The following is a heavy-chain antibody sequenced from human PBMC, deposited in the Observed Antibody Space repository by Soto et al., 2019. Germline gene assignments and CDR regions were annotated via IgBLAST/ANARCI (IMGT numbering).Heavy chain of an antibody. CDR3: ARGLPNVLMVYTYFDY. J-gene: IGHJ4*02. CDR1: GGPFSSYA. Sequence: SMKVSRKASGGPFSSYAISWVRQGPGRGLEWMGGIIPIFGTANYAQKFQGRVTVTADESTSTAYMELSSLRSEDTAVYYCARGLPNVLMVYTYFDYWGQGTLVTVSS. D-gene: IGHD2-8*01. CDR2: IIPIFGTA. V-gene: IGHV1-69*01.